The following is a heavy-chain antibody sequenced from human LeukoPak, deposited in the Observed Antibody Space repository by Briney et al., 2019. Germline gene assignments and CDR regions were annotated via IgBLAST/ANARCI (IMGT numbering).Heavy chain of an antibody. CDR3: ARPAGAGSYGSFYY. V-gene: IGHV5-51*01. CDR2: IYPGDSNT. Sequence: KVGESLKISFKGSGYSFTTYWFGWVRQMPGKGLEWIGIIYPGDSNTRYSPSFQGQVTISADKSISTAYLQWSSLKASDTAMYYCARPAGAGSYGSFYYCGQGTLVTVSS. CDR1: GYSFTTYW. J-gene: IGHJ4*02. D-gene: IGHD3-10*01.